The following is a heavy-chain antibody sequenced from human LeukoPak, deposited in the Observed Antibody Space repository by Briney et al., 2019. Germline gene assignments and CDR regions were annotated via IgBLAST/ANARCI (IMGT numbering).Heavy chain of an antibody. J-gene: IGHJ4*02. CDR3: ARNRSEPLGNGGSFDY. V-gene: IGHV4-38-2*01. D-gene: IGHD3-16*01. CDR2: IFNNGST. CDR1: GYSISSGDY. Sequence: SETLSLTCAVSGYSISSGDYWGWIRQPPGKGLEWIGSIFNNGSTYYNPSLKSRVTISADTSKRHFSLKLSSVTAADTAVYYCARNRSEPLGNGGSFDYWGQGTLVTVSS.